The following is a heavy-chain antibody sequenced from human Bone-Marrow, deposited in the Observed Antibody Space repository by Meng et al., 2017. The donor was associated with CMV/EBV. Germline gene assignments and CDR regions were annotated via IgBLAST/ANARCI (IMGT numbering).Heavy chain of an antibody. Sequence: SETLSLTCTVSGDSISTSDYYWGWIRQPPGNGLEWIGNIYYSGTTYNNPSPKSRVTISVDTSKNQFSLKLSSVTAADTAVYYCARSHRRYSGSYLSNFDVWGQGTMVTVSS. CDR2: IYYSGTT. CDR3: ARSHRRYSGSYLSNFDV. D-gene: IGHD1-26*01. CDR1: GDSISTSDYY. V-gene: IGHV4-39*07. J-gene: IGHJ3*01.